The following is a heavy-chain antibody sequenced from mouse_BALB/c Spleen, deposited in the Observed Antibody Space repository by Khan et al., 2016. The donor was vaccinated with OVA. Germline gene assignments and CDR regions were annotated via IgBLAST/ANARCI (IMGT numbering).Heavy chain of an antibody. CDR2: IDPFNGST. Sequence: VQLKQSGPELMKPGASVKISCKASGNSFTSYYIHWVKPSHGKSLEWIGSIDPFNGSTNYNQKFKGKATLTVDKSSIKAYMQLSSLTSEDSAVYYCARHGSSSWFAYWGQGTLGTVSA. J-gene: IGHJ3*01. CDR3: ARHGSSSWFAY. CDR1: GNSFTSYY. D-gene: IGHD1-1*01. V-gene: IGHV1-31*01.